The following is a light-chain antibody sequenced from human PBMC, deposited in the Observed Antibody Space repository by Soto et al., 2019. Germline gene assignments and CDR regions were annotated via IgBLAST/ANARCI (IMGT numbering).Light chain of an antibody. CDR2: GAS. V-gene: IGKV3-15*01. Sequence: EIVMTQSPATLSVSTGERATLSCRASRSVNSNLAWYQHKPGQAPRLLIYGASTRATGIPGRFSGSESGRAFTLTISSLQSEDSAVYYCQQYNNWRPLTFGGGTKVEI. CDR1: RSVNSN. CDR3: QQYNNWRPLT. J-gene: IGKJ4*01.